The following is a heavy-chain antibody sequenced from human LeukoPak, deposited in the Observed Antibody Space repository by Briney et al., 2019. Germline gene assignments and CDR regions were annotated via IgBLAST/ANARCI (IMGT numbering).Heavy chain of an antibody. CDR2: IFTGGSA. D-gene: IGHD3-22*01. CDR3: ARVDYDSSGHFDY. Sequence: PSETLSLTCTVSGGSISSGGYYWSWIRQPAGKGLEWIGRIFTGGSANYNPSLKSRVTMSVDTSKNQISLNLSSVTAADTAVYYCARVDYDSSGHFDYWGQGTLVTVSS. V-gene: IGHV4-61*02. J-gene: IGHJ4*02. CDR1: GGSISSGGYY.